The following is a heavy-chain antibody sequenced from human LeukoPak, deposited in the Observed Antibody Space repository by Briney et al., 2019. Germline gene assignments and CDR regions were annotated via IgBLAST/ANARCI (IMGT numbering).Heavy chain of an antibody. Sequence: SETLSLTCAVYGGSFSGYYWSWIRQPPGKGLEWIGEINHSGSTNYNPSLKSRVTISVDTSKNQFSLKLSSVTAADTAVYYCARGLAEYYCYYYGIDVWGQGTTVTVSS. CDR1: GGSFSGYY. J-gene: IGHJ6*02. CDR2: INHSGST. CDR3: ARGLAEYYCYYYGIDV. V-gene: IGHV4-34*01.